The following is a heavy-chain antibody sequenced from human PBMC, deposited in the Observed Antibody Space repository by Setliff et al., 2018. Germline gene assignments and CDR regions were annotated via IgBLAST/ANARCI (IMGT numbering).Heavy chain of an antibody. D-gene: IGHD3-3*01. CDR3: ARDFVMNTADY. CDR2: IKEDGSEK. Sequence: GGSLRLSCAASGFTFSSYWMSWVRQAPGKGLEWVANIKEDGSEKYYVDSVKGRFTVSRDNAKNSLYLQMNSLRAEDTAVYYCARDFVMNTADYWGQGTLVTVSS. J-gene: IGHJ4*02. V-gene: IGHV3-7*03. CDR1: GFTFSSYW.